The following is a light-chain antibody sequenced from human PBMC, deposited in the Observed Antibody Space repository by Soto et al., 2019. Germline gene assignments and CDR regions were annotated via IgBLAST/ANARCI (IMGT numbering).Light chain of an antibody. CDR1: QGVDSS. V-gene: IGKV1-9*01. Sequence: ILLTQSPSSLSASVGDRVTISCRATQGVDSSLAWYQQKPRKAPKLLIYAASNLQSGVPSRFSGSGSGTDFTLTISSLQPDDFATYYCQHYNSYSEAFGQGTKVDIK. CDR3: QHYNSYSEA. J-gene: IGKJ1*01. CDR2: AAS.